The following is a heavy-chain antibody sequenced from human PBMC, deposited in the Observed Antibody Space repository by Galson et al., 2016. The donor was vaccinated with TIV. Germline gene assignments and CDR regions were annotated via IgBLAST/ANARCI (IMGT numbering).Heavy chain of an antibody. CDR2: IHPSGTT. J-gene: IGHJ6*03. D-gene: IGHD6-19*01. Sequence: LSLTCTVSGDSMTGHYWSWIRQTPGKGLEWIGYIHPSGTTNYNPSLKSRVSISIDTSKTQFSLNLRSVSAADTAIYYCARGGSGWPRVPVYYFSYLEVWGKGTTVSVSS. CDR1: GDSMTGHY. V-gene: IGHV4-59*11. CDR3: ARGGSGWPRVPVYYFSYLEV.